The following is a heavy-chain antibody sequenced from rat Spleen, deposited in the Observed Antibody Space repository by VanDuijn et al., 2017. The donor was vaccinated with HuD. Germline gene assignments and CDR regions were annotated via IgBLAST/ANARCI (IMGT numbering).Heavy chain of an antibody. D-gene: IGHD1-6*01. V-gene: IGHV5-27*01. CDR1: GFTFSNYD. J-gene: IGHJ2*01. Sequence: EVQLVESGGGLVQPGRSLKLSCAVSGFTFSNYDMAWVRQAPTKGLEWVASISTSGGNIYYRDSVKGRFTISRDNDKSTLHLQMDSLRSEDTATYYCTTWDYYDNRFDYWGQGVMVTVSS. CDR2: ISTSGGNI. CDR3: TTWDYYDNRFDY.